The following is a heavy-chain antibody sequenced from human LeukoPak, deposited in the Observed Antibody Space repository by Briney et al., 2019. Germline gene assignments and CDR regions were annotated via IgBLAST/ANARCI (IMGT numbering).Heavy chain of an antibody. J-gene: IGHJ4*02. V-gene: IGHV2-5*02. CDR2: IYWDDDK. CDR3: EHEVESAVARGYFRY. Sequence: GPTLVNPTQTLTLTCTFSGFSLSTTGVGVGWIRQPPGKALEWLALIYWDDDKRYSPSLKSRLTITKDTSKNHVVLTLTNTAPGRRPRQKREHEVESAVARGYFRYWGQGTLVTVSS. D-gene: IGHD6-19*01. CDR1: GFSLSTTGVG.